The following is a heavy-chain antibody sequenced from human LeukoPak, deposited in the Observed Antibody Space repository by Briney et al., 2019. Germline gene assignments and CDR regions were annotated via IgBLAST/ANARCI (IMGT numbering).Heavy chain of an antibody. V-gene: IGHV3-48*01. CDR3: ARRTDYDY. J-gene: IGHJ4*02. CDR2: ISSSSSTI. CDR1: GFTFSSYS. Sequence: GGSLRLSCAASGFTFSSYSMNWVRQAPGKGLEWVSYISSSSSTIYYADSVKGRFTISRDNAKNSLYLQMNSLRAEDTAVYYCARRTDYDYWGQGTLVTASS.